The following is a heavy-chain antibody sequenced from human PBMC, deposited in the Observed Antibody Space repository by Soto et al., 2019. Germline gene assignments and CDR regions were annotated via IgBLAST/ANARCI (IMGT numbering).Heavy chain of an antibody. D-gene: IGHD1-1*01. CDR2: ISWNSGSI. CDR3: AKDFTGTTPFEYFQH. CDR1: GFTFDDYA. J-gene: IGHJ1*01. V-gene: IGHV3-9*01. Sequence: PGGSLRLSCAASGFTFDDYAMHWVRQAPGKGLEWVSGISWNSGSIGYADSVKGRFTISRDNAKNSLYLQMNSLRAEDTALYYCAKDFTGTTPFEYFQHWGQGTLVTVSS.